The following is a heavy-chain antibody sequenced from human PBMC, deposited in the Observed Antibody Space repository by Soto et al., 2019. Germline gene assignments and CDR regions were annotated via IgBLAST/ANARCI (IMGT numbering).Heavy chain of an antibody. J-gene: IGHJ4*02. V-gene: IGHV4-4*02. CDR3: ARVSSATLLRGVIIN. CDR2: VYHTGST. CDR1: GGSISSDNW. D-gene: IGHD3-10*01. Sequence: SDTLSLTCAFSGGSISSDNWWGRVRQPPGKGLEWIGEVYHTGSTNSNPSLKSRVTMSVDKSKNNFSLKLSPVTAADTAIYYCARVSSATLLRGVIINWGQGXLVTVYS.